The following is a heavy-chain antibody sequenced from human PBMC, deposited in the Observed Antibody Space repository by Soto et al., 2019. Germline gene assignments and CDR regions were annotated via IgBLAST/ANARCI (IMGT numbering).Heavy chain of an antibody. D-gene: IGHD6-13*01. CDR1: GGTFSSYA. CDR3: ARGHSGSSSWYLDPTPKAYYFDY. J-gene: IGHJ4*02. CDR2: IIPILGTA. Sequence: QVQLVQSGAEVKKPGSSVKVSCKASGGTFSSYAISWVRQAPGQGLEWMGGIIPILGTANYAQKFQGRVTITADESTSTAYMELSSLRSEDTAVYYCARGHSGSSSWYLDPTPKAYYFDYWGQGTLVTVSS. V-gene: IGHV1-69*01.